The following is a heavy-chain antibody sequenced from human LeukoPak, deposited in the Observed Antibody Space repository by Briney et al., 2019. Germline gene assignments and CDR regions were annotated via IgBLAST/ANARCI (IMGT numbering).Heavy chain of an antibody. CDR3: AKPRAMTTGVGRYFDL. Sequence: GGSLRLSCAASGFTFTSYAMSWIRQAPGKGLEWVSAISGGAEDTYYPDSVKGRLTVSRDNSRNTLFLQMNSLRAEDTATYYCAKPRAMTTGVGRYFDLWGRGTLVTVSS. J-gene: IGHJ2*01. D-gene: IGHD1-1*01. CDR1: GFTFTSYA. V-gene: IGHV3-23*01. CDR2: ISGGAEDT.